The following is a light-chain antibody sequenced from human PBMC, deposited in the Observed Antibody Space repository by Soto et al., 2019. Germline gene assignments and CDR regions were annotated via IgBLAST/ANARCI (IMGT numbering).Light chain of an antibody. V-gene: IGLV2-8*01. CDR1: SRDVGDYDY. J-gene: IGLJ1*01. CDR3: ASYGGYNIFYV. Sequence: QSALTQPPSVSGSPGQSVTISCSGTSRDVGDYDYVSWYQQYPGKAPKLIIYEVSKRPSGVPDRFSGSKSGNTASLTVSGLQAEDEADYYCASYGGYNIFYVFGTGTKVTVL. CDR2: EVS.